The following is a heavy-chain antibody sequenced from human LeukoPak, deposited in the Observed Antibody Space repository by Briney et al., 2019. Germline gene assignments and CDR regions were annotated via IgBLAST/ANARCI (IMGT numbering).Heavy chain of an antibody. V-gene: IGHV3-74*01. J-gene: IGHJ6*02. Sequence: GGSLRLSCAASGFTFSSYWMHWVRQAPGKGLVWVSRINSDGSSTSYADSAKGRFTISRDNAKNTLYLQMNSLRAEDTAVYYCARGEGITIFGVARLYGMDVWGQGTTVTVSS. D-gene: IGHD3-3*01. CDR3: ARGEGITIFGVARLYGMDV. CDR1: GFTFSSYW. CDR2: INSDGSST.